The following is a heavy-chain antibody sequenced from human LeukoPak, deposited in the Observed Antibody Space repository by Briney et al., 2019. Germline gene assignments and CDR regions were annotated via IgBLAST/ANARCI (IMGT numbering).Heavy chain of an antibody. V-gene: IGHV4-61*02. J-gene: IGHJ6*03. Sequence: SQTLSLTCPVSGGSISSGSYYWSWIRQTAGKGLEWIGRMYTSGSTNYNPSLKSRVTISVDTSKNQFSLKLSSVTAADTAVYYCARGGPDYYYYYMDVWGKGTTVTVSS. CDR3: ARGGPDYYYYYMDV. CDR2: MYTSGST. CDR1: GGSISSGSYY.